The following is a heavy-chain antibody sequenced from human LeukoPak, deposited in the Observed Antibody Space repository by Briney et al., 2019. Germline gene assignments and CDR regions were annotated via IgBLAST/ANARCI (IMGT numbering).Heavy chain of an antibody. CDR3: ARYESSAYGIDV. CDR2: IYYSGST. V-gene: IGHV4-39*01. CDR1: GGSISSSSSY. D-gene: IGHD3-22*01. Sequence: SETLSLTCTVSGGSISSSSSYWGWIRQPPGMGLEWFGSIYYSGSTYYNPSLKSRVTISVDTSKNQFSLKVSSVAAADTAVYYCARYESSAYGIDVWGRGTLVTVSS. J-gene: IGHJ2*01.